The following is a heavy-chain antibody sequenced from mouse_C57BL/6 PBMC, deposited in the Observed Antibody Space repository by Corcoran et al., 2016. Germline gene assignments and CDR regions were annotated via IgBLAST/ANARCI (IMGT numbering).Heavy chain of an antibody. V-gene: IGHV9-3*01. J-gene: IGHJ4*01. CDR3: ARGAMDY. CDR1: GYTFTTYG. CDR2: INTYSGVP. Sequence: QIQLVQSGPELKKPGETVKISCKASGYTFTTYGMSWVKQAPGKGLKWMGWINTYSGVPTYADDFKGRFAFSLETSASTAYLQINHLKNEDTATYCCARGAMDYWGQGTSVTVSS.